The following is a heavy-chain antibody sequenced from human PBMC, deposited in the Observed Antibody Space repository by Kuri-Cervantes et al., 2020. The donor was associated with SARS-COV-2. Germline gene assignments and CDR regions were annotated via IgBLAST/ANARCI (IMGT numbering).Heavy chain of an antibody. V-gene: IGHV3-13*05. J-gene: IGHJ3*02. CDR1: GLTFSSHG. Sequence: GESLKISCVASGLTFSSHGMHWVRQPTGKGLEWVSGIATAGDPYFAASVTGRFTISRENAKNSLYLQMDSLRAGDTAVYYCARVSWGGDGFDIWGQGTMVTVSS. CDR2: IATAGDP. CDR3: ARVSWGGDGFDI. D-gene: IGHD3-16*01.